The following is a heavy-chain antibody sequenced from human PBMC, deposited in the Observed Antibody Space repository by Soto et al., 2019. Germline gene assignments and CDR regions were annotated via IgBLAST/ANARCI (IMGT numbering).Heavy chain of an antibody. CDR2: IWYDGSNK. Sequence: GGSLRLSCAASGFTFSSYGMHWVRQAPGKGLEWVAVIWYDGSNKYYADSVKGRFTISRDNSKNTLYLQMNSLRAEDTAVYYCARERRDYYDSSGYYFYYYGMDVWGQGTTVTVSS. CDR1: GFTFSSYG. CDR3: ARERRDYYDSSGYYFYYYGMDV. V-gene: IGHV3-33*01. J-gene: IGHJ6*02. D-gene: IGHD3-22*01.